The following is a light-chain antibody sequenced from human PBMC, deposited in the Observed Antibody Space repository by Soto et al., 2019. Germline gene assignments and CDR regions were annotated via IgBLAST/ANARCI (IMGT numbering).Light chain of an antibody. J-gene: IGKJ3*01. CDR3: QHYGSSLLFT. CDR1: QSVTSNY. CDR2: GAS. V-gene: IGKV3-20*01. Sequence: EIVLTQSPGTLSLSPGERATLSCRASQSVTSNYLAWYQQKPGQATRLLIYGASSRATGSPDRFSVSWSGTDFPLTTSRLEPADFAVYYCQHYGSSLLFTFGPGTKVDIK.